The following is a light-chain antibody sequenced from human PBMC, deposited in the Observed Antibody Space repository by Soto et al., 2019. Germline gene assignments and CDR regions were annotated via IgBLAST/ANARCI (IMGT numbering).Light chain of an antibody. J-gene: IGKJ1*01. CDR2: WAS. V-gene: IGKV4-1*01. Sequence: DIVMTQSPDSLAVSLGERATINCKSSQSVLYSSNNKNYVAWYQQKPGQPPKLLIYWASTRVSGVPDRFSGSGSGIDFTLTISSLQAEDVAVYYCQQYYSPWTFGQGTKVEIK. CDR3: QQYYSPWT. CDR1: QSVLYSSNNKNY.